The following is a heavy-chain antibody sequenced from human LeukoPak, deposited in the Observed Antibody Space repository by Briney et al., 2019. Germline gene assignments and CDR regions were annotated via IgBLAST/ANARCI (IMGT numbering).Heavy chain of an antibody. V-gene: IGHV1-46*01. J-gene: IGHJ4*02. CDR2: INPSGGST. D-gene: IGHD4-17*01. CDR1: GGTFSSYA. CDR3: ARSTLTTPFDY. Sequence: ASVKVSCKASGGTFSSYAISWVRQAPGQGLEWMGIINPSGGSTSYAQKFQGRVTMTRDTSTSTVYMELSSLRSEDTAVYYCARSTLTTPFDYWGQGTLVTVSS.